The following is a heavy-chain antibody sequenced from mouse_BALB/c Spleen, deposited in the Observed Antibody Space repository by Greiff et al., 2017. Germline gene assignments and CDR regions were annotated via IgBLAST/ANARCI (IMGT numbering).Heavy chain of an antibody. D-gene: IGHD2-4*01. CDR3: ARDGRLRRGGYFDY. J-gene: IGHJ2*01. CDR2: IWGDGST. Sequence: QVHVKQSGPGLVAPSQSLSITCTVSGFSLTGYGVNWVRQPPGKGLEWLGMIWGDGSTDYNSALKSRLSISKDNSKSQVFLKMNSLQTDDTARYYCARDGRLRRGGYFDYWGQGTTLTVSS. V-gene: IGHV2-6-7*01. CDR1: GFSLTGYG.